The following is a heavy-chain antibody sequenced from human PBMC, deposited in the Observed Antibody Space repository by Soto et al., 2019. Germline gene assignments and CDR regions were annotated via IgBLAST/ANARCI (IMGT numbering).Heavy chain of an antibody. D-gene: IGHD1-7*01. V-gene: IGHV3-23*01. CDR1: GFTFSSYA. CDR2: ISGSGGST. Sequence: GGSLRLSCAASGFTFSSYAMSWVRQAPGKGLERVSAISGSGGSTYYADSVKGRFTISRDNSKNTLYLQMNSLRAEDTAVYYCAKDPYITGTLDYYYYMDVWGKGTTVTVSS. J-gene: IGHJ6*03. CDR3: AKDPYITGTLDYYYYMDV.